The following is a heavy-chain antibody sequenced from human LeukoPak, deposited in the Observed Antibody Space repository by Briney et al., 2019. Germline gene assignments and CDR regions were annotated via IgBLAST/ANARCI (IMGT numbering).Heavy chain of an antibody. CDR3: AKDMDTAVVLTFDY. V-gene: IGHV3-30*02. D-gene: IGHD5-18*01. CDR1: GFTFSSYG. CDR2: IRYDGSNK. J-gene: IGHJ4*02. Sequence: GGSLRLSCAASGFTFSSYGMHWVRQAPGKGLEWVAFIRYDGSNKYYADSVKGRFTISRDNSKNTLYLQMNSLRAEDTAVCYCAKDMDTAVVLTFDYWGQGTLVTVSS.